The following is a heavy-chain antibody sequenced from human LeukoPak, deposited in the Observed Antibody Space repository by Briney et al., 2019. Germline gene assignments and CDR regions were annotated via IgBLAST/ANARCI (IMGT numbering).Heavy chain of an antibody. D-gene: IGHD1-26*01. Sequence: GRSLRLSCAASGFTFSSYAMSWVRQAPGKGLEWVSAISGSGGSTYYADSVKGRFTISRDNSKNTLYLQMNSLRAEDTAVYYCAKDKVGATTNYWGQGTLVTVSS. V-gene: IGHV3-23*01. CDR3: AKDKVGATTNY. J-gene: IGHJ4*02. CDR1: GFTFSSYA. CDR2: ISGSGGST.